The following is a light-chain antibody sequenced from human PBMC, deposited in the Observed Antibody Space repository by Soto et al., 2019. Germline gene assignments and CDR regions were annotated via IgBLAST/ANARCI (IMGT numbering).Light chain of an antibody. Sequence: QSVLTQPASVSGSPGQSITISCTGTSRDIGTYNYVSWYQQHPGKAPNIMIYEVSNRPSGVSNRFSGSKSGNTASLTISALQAEDEADYYCSSYTSSGNVGVFGGGTKLTVL. CDR1: SRDIGTYNY. V-gene: IGLV2-14*01. CDR3: SSYTSSGNVGV. CDR2: EVS. J-gene: IGLJ2*01.